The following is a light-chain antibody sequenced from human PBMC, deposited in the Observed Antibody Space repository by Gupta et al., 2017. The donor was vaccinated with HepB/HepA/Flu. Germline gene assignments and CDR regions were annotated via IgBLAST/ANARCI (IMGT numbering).Light chain of an antibody. CDR2: KAS. CDR1: ESSSSW. Sequence: DTQTTQSPSTLSASVGDRVTITCRASESSSSWLAWYQRKPGKAPKLLIYKASRIESGVPSRFSGSGSGTDFTLTISRLQPDDFATYYWQHGNSSSWTFGQGTKVEIK. V-gene: IGKV1-5*03. CDR3: QHGNSSSWT. J-gene: IGKJ1*01.